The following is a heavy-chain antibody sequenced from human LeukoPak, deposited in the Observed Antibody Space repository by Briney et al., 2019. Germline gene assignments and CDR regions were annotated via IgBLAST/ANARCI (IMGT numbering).Heavy chain of an antibody. CDR2: IRCDGSNK. CDR3: ARDTYYDFWRFDY. D-gene: IGHD3-3*01. V-gene: IGHV3-30*02. Sequence: GGSLRLSCAASGFTFSSYGMHWVRQAPGKGLEWVAFIRCDGSNKYHADSVKGRFTISRDNSKNTLYLQMNSLRAEDTAVYYCARDTYYDFWRFDYWGQGTLVTVSS. CDR1: GFTFSSYG. J-gene: IGHJ4*02.